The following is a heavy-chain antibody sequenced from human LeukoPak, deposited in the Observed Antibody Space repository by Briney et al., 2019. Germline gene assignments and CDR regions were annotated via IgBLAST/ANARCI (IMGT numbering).Heavy chain of an antibody. D-gene: IGHD1-26*01. CDR2: INPSGGST. CDR1: GYTFTSYG. Sequence: VASVKVSCKASGYTFTSYGISWVRQAPGQGLEWMGIINPSGGSTSYAQKFQGRVTMTRDMSTSTVYMELSSLRSEDTAVYYCARDGGIVGASHYYYYYMDVWGKGTTVTVSS. J-gene: IGHJ6*03. CDR3: ARDGGIVGASHYYYYYMDV. V-gene: IGHV1-46*01.